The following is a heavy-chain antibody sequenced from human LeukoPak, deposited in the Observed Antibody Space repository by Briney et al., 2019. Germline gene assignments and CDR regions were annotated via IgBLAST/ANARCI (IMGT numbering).Heavy chain of an antibody. CDR3: AREPLGCGGDCHFDY. Sequence: SVKVSCKTSGGTFSSHAFSWMRQAPGQGLEWVGRIIPIYNPVDYTQRFQGRVTITADESTNTVYLELSSLRYDDTAVYYCAREPLGCGGDCHFDYWGQGTLVTVSS. CDR2: IIPIYNPV. V-gene: IGHV1-69*13. CDR1: GGTFSSHA. J-gene: IGHJ4*02. D-gene: IGHD2-21*02.